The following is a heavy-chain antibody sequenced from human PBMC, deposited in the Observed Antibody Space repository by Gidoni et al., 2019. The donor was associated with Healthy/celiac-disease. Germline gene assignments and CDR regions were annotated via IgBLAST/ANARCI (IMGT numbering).Heavy chain of an antibody. V-gene: IGHV3-9*01. CDR3: ALSQGGHFDY. J-gene: IGHJ4*02. CDR2: ISWNSGSI. Sequence: EVQLVESGGGLVQPGRSLRLSCAASGFTFDDYAMHWVRQAPGKGLEWVSGISWNSGSIGYADSVKGRFTISRDNAKNSLYLQMNSLRAEDTALYYCALSQGGHFDYWGQGTLVTVSS. CDR1: GFTFDDYA.